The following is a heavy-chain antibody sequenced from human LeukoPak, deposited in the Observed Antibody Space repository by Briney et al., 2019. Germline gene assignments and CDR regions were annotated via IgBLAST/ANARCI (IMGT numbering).Heavy chain of an antibody. J-gene: IGHJ6*03. Sequence: SETLSLTCTVSGGSISSSSYYWGWIRQPPGKGLEWIGSIYYSGSTYYNPSLKSRVTISVDTSKNQFSLKLSSVTAADTAVYYCAREVTTEYYYYYYMDVWGKGTTVTVSS. D-gene: IGHD4-17*01. CDR3: AREVTTEYYYYYYMDV. V-gene: IGHV4-39*07. CDR1: GGSISSSSYY. CDR2: IYYSGST.